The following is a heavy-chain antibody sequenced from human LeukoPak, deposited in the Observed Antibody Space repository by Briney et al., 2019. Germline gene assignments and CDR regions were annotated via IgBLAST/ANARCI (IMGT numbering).Heavy chain of an antibody. V-gene: IGHV3-33*01. CDR1: GFTFSSYG. CDR3: AREAPADCSSTSCYTWFDP. CDR2: IWYDGSNK. D-gene: IGHD2-2*02. Sequence: GRSLRLSCAVSGFTFSSYGMHWVRQAPGKGLEWVAVIWYDGSNKYYADSVKGRFTISRDNSKSTLCLQMNSLRADTTAVYYCAREAPADCSSTSCYTWFDPWGQGTLVTVSS. J-gene: IGHJ5*02.